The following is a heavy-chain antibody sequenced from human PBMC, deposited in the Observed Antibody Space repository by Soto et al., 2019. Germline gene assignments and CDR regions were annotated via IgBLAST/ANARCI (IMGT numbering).Heavy chain of an antibody. CDR3: AKYPSGYSGYDYYFDY. D-gene: IGHD5-12*01. Sequence: EVQLLESGGGLVQPGGSLRLSCAASGFTFSSYAMSWVRQAPGKGLEWVSAISGSGGSTYYADSVKGRFTISRDNSKKTLYLQMNSVRAEDTAVYYCAKYPSGYSGYDYYFDYWGQGTLVTVSS. CDR1: GFTFSSYA. J-gene: IGHJ4*02. V-gene: IGHV3-23*01. CDR2: ISGSGGST.